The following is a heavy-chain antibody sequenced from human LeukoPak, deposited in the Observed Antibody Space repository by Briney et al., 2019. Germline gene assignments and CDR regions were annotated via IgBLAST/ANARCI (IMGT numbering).Heavy chain of an antibody. Sequence: PGGSLRLSCAASGFTFSSYAMHWVRQAPGKGLEWVAIISYDGSNKYYADSVKGRFTISRDNSKNTLYLQMNSLRAEDTAVYYCAREMGALGIWSQGTMVTVSS. V-gene: IGHV3-30-3*01. J-gene: IGHJ3*02. CDR2: ISYDGSNK. CDR3: AREMGALGI. CDR1: GFTFSSYA. D-gene: IGHD1-26*01.